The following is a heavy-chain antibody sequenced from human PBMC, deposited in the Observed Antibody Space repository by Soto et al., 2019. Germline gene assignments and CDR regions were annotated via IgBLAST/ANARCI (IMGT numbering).Heavy chain of an antibody. CDR1: GFTFNNYG. D-gene: IGHD6-19*01. Sequence: GGSLRLSCAASGFTFNNYGMHWVRQAPGKGLEWVAIIRLDGSAQYYADSVKGRFTISRDDSKNTLYLQMNSLRVEDTAVYYCARDLYSSGSFIKYLDYWGQGTLVTVSS. J-gene: IGHJ4*02. CDR2: IRLDGSAQ. V-gene: IGHV3-30*02. CDR3: ARDLYSSGSFIKYLDY.